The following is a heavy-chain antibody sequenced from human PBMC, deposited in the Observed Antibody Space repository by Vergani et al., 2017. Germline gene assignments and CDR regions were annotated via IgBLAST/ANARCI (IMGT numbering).Heavy chain of an antibody. CDR3: AKANPRNSGYDYLYYYHAMDV. D-gene: IGHD5-12*01. J-gene: IGHJ6*02. CDR1: GFTFNHYA. V-gene: IGHV3-23*01. CDR2: ISGSGGST. Sequence: EVQLLESGGDLVQPGGSLRLSCAASGFTFNHYAMNWVRQAPGKGLEWVSGISGSGGSTYYAGSVKGRFTISRDSSKNTLYLQINSLSAGDTAVYYWAKANPRNSGYDYLYYYHAMDVWGQGTTDTVSS.